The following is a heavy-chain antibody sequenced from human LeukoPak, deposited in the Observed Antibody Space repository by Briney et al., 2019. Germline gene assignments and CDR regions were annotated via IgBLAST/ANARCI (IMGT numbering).Heavy chain of an antibody. J-gene: IGHJ6*03. CDR2: INPNSGGT. CDR1: GYTFTGYY. V-gene: IGHV1-2*06. CDR3: ARDRGSGSYTSDYYYYMDV. Sequence: ASVKVSCKASGYTFTGYYMHWVRQAPGQGLEWMGRINPNSGGTNYAQKVQGRVTMTRDTSISTAYMELSRLRSDDTAVYYCARDRGSGSYTSDYYYYMDVWGKGTTVTVSS. D-gene: IGHD1-26*01.